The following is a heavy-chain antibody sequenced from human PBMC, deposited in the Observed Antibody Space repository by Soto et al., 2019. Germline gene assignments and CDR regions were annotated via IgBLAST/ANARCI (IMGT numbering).Heavy chain of an antibody. CDR1: GGSISSGGYY. D-gene: IGHD5-18*01. CDR2: IYYSGST. Sequence: PSETLSLTCTVSGGSISSGGYYWSWIRQHPGKGLEWIGYIYYSGSTYYNPSLKSRVTIAVDTSKNLFCLKLSSVTAEDTAVYYCARGLRRSGYAMDVWGQGTTVTVSS. CDR3: ARGLRRSGYAMDV. V-gene: IGHV4-31*03. J-gene: IGHJ6*02.